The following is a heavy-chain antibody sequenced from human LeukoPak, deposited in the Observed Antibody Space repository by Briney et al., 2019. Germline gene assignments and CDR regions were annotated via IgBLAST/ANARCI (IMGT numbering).Heavy chain of an antibody. CDR3: ARDMGYCSSTSCYPYWYFDL. D-gene: IGHD2-2*01. V-gene: IGHV1-46*01. CDR2: INPSGGST. CDR1: GYTFTSYY. J-gene: IGHJ2*01. Sequence: GASVKVSCKASGYTFTSYYMHWVRQAPGQGLEWMGIINPSGGSTSYAQKFQGRVTMTRDTSTSTVYMELSSLRSEDTAVYYCARDMGYCSSTSCYPYWYFDLWGRGTLVTVSS.